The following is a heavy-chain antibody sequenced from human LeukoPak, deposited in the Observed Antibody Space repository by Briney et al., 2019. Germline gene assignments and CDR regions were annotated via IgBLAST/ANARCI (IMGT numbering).Heavy chain of an antibody. D-gene: IGHD2-2*01. CDR2: INQDGGEK. Sequence: PGGALRLSCAASGFTFSTYWMHWVRPAPGEGLGWVANINQDGGEKYYVDSVKGRCTISRDNAKNSLYLQMNSLRAEDTAVYHCATGRSCATCYLPDYWGQGTLVTVSS. CDR1: GFTFSTYW. J-gene: IGHJ4*02. V-gene: IGHV3-7*01. CDR3: ATGRSCATCYLPDY.